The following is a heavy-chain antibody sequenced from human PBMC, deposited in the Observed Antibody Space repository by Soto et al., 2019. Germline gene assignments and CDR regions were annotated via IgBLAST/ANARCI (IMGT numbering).Heavy chain of an antibody. CDR3: ARRYGPGFDY. CDR1: GGSISSYY. D-gene: IGHD4-17*01. Sequence: ETLSLTCTVSGGSISSYYWSWIRQPPGKGLEWIGYIYYSGSTNYNPSLKSRVTISVDTSKNQFSLKLSSVTAADTPVYYCARRYGPGFDYWGQGTLVTVSS. J-gene: IGHJ4*02. V-gene: IGHV4-59*08. CDR2: IYYSGST.